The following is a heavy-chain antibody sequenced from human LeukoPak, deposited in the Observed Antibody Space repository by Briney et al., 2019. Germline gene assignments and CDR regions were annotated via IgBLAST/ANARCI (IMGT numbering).Heavy chain of an antibody. CDR2: IYYSGST. J-gene: IGHJ4*02. CDR3: ASSGWYYFDY. Sequence: TTSETLSLTCTVSGGSISSSSYYWGWIRQPPGKGLEWIGSIYYSGSTYYNPSLKSRVTISVDTSKNQFSLKLSSVTAADTAVYYCASSGWYYFDYWGQGTLVTVSS. V-gene: IGHV4-39*01. D-gene: IGHD6-19*01. CDR1: GGSISSSSYY.